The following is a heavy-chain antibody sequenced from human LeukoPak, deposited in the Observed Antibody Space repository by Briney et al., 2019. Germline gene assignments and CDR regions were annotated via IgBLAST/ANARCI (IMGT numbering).Heavy chain of an antibody. Sequence: SVKVSCKASGGTFNSYAISWVRQAPGQGLEWMGRIIPILGIANYAQKSQGRVTITADKSTSTAYMELSSLRSEDTAVYYCAREVEVIAAAGTLHYGMDVWAQGTTVTVSS. CDR1: GGTFNSYA. CDR2: IIPILGIA. J-gene: IGHJ6*02. D-gene: IGHD6-13*01. V-gene: IGHV1-69*04. CDR3: AREVEVIAAAGTLHYGMDV.